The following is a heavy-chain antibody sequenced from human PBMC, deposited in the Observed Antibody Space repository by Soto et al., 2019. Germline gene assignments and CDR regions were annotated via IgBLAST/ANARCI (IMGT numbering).Heavy chain of an antibody. CDR3: ARYNAASGTYYFDY. Sequence: TSETLSLTRAVSGGSVSSRYWWSWVRQSPGKGLEWIGEIYHSGSANYNPSLKSRVTMSVDNSKNQFSLRLNSVTAADTAVYYCARYNAASGTYYFDYWGQGTLVTV. V-gene: IGHV4-4*02. CDR1: GGSVSSRYW. CDR2: IYHSGSA. J-gene: IGHJ4*02. D-gene: IGHD6-13*01.